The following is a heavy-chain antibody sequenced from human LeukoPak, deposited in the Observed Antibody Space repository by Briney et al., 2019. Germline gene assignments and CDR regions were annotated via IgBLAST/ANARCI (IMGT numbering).Heavy chain of an antibody. J-gene: IGHJ3*02. Sequence: GGSLRLSCATSGFTFSNFDLHWVRQSTGEGLEWVSAIGTAGDTFYPDSVKGRFTISRDNAKNSFYLQMDNLGPGDTAVYYCSRGGAPAGYAYDIWGHGTVVTVSS. CDR3: SRGGAPAGYAYDI. V-gene: IGHV3-13*01. CDR1: GFTFSNFD. D-gene: IGHD6-13*01. CDR2: IGTAGDT.